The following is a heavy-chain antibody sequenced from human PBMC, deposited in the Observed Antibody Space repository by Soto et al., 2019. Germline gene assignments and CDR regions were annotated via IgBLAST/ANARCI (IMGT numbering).Heavy chain of an antibody. CDR1: GFTFSSYA. J-gene: IGHJ6*02. CDR3: ARDGGVGATTAYYYGMDV. CDR2: ISYDGSNK. D-gene: IGHD1-26*01. Sequence: QVQLVESGGGVVQPGRPLRLSCAASGFTFSSYAMHWVRQAPGKGLEWVAVISYDGSNKYYADSVKGRFTISRDNSKNPLYLPRNSLRAEDTVVYYCARDGGVGATTAYYYGMDVWGQGATVIVSS. V-gene: IGHV3-30-3*01.